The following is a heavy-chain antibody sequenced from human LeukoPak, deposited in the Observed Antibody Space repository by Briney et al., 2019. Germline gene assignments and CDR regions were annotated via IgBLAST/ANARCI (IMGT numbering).Heavy chain of an antibody. J-gene: IGHJ4*02. CDR2: MSSSGSIT. CDR3: AKDQCTSTSCYKGDY. Sequence: PGGSLRLSCAASGFTFSSYAMHWVRQAPGKGLEWVSYMSSSGSITYYADSVKGQFTISRDNAKNSLYLQMNSLRAEDTAVYYCAKDQCTSTSCYKGDYWGQGTLVTVSS. V-gene: IGHV3-48*04. D-gene: IGHD2-2*02. CDR1: GFTFSSYA.